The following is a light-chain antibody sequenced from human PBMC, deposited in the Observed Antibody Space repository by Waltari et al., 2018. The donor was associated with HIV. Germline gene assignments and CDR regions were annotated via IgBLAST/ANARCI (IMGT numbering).Light chain of an antibody. Sequence: EIILTQSPDVLSLSPGDRATLSCRASQSIGNSHLAWYQQRPGQAPRLLIYAASTRATGVPERFRGSGSGTAFSLTISALEAEDFAVYFCQQYGVPPLTFGQGAKVEV. J-gene: IGKJ1*01. CDR1: QSIGNSH. CDR2: AAS. CDR3: QQYGVPPLT. V-gene: IGKV3-20*01.